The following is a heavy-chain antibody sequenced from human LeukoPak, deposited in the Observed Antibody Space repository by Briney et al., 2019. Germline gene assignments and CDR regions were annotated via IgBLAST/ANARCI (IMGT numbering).Heavy chain of an antibody. Sequence: SETLSLTCTVSGGSISRNNYYWDWIRQPPGKGLEYIGSIYYSGSTYYTPSLKSRITISVDTSKNQFSLKLSSVTATDTAVYYCARHRGSSSNFDYWGQGTLVTVSS. V-gene: IGHV4-39*01. J-gene: IGHJ4*02. D-gene: IGHD6-6*01. CDR1: GGSISRNNYY. CDR2: IYYSGST. CDR3: ARHRGSSSNFDY.